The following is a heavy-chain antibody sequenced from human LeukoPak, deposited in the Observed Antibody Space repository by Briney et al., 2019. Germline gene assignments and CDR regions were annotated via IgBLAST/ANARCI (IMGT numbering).Heavy chain of an antibody. J-gene: IGHJ4*02. Sequence: GGSLRLSCAASGFTFSSYGMHWVRQAPGKGLEWVAVISYDGSNKYYADSVKGRFTISRDNSKNTLYLQMNSLRAEDTAVYYCARTYSSGWYYFDYWGQGTPVTVSS. CDR3: ARTYSSGWYYFDY. D-gene: IGHD6-19*01. CDR1: GFTFSSYG. V-gene: IGHV3-30*03. CDR2: ISYDGSNK.